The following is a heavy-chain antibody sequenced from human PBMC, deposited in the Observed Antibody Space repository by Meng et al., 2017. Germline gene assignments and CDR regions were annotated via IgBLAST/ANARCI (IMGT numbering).Heavy chain of an antibody. V-gene: IGHV3-7*01. CDR3: ASNYDFFF. CDR2: IKEDGSEK. Sequence: GESLKISCAASGFTFSGYWMSWIRHVPGKGLEWVANIKEDGSEKYYVDSVKGRFTISRDNAKNSLFLQMNSLRAEDTAVYYCASNYDFFFWSQGTLVTSPQ. J-gene: IGHJ4*02. CDR1: GFTFSGYW. D-gene: IGHD3-3*01.